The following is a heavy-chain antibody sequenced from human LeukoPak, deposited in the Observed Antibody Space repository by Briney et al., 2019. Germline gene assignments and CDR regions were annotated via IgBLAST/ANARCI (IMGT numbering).Heavy chain of an antibody. J-gene: IGHJ2*01. D-gene: IGHD7-27*01. CDR1: GFTFSNYA. CDR2: ISDGGAAT. V-gene: IGHV3-23*01. Sequence: PGGSLRLSCAASGFTFSNYAMTWVRQAPGKGLEWVSTISDGGAATYYADSVKGRFTISRDNSKNTLYLQMNSLRAEDTAVYYCAKWLWGSEKYFDLWSRGTLVTVSS. CDR3: AKWLWGSEKYFDL.